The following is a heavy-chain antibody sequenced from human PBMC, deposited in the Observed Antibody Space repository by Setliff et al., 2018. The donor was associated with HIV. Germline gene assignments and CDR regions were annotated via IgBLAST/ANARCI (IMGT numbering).Heavy chain of an antibody. Sequence: SETLSLTCTVSGESISSGNYYWGWIRQAPGKGLDWIGSLYYTGNTYYKSSFQSRVTISIDTSKNQFSLNLNSVTAADTAVYYCARDTYISGNHYYYYYMDVWGKGTTVTVSS. V-gene: IGHV4-39*02. D-gene: IGHD3-10*01. CDR1: GESISSGNYY. J-gene: IGHJ6*03. CDR3: ARDTYISGNHYYYYYMDV. CDR2: LYYTGNT.